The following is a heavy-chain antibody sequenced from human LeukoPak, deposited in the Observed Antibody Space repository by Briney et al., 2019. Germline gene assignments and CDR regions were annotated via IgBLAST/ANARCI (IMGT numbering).Heavy chain of an antibody. V-gene: IGHV3-48*03. Sequence: QTGGSLRLSCAASGFTFSSYEMNWVRQAPGKGLEWVSYISSRGGTIYYADSVKGRFTISRDNAKNSLYLQVNSLRAEDTAVYYCARDKGDYSFDYWGQGTLVTVSS. CDR1: GFTFSSYE. J-gene: IGHJ4*02. D-gene: IGHD2-21*02. CDR2: ISSRGGTI. CDR3: ARDKGDYSFDY.